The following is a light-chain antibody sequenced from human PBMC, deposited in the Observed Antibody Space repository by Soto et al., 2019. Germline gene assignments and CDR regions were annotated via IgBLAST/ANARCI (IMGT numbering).Light chain of an antibody. V-gene: IGKV1-39*01. J-gene: IGKJ3*01. CDR1: RNINTY. Sequence: DIQMAQSPSSLSASVGDTITITCRASRNINTYLNWYQQKPGKAPKLLIFGASSLQSGGPSRFRGSGSRTDFTLTINSLQPEDFATYCCQQTSAAPFTFGPGNKVDIK. CDR3: QQTSAAPFT. CDR2: GAS.